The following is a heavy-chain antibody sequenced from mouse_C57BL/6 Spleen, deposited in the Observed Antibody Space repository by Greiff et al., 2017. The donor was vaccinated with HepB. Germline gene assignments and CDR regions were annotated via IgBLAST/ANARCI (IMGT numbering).Heavy chain of an antibody. V-gene: IGHV2-2*01. J-gene: IGHJ3*01. CDR1: GFSLTSYG. CDR3: ARNGNWDGAWFAY. CDR2: IWSGGST. Sequence: VQLQESGPGLVQPSQSLSITCTVSGFSLTSYGVHWVRQSPGKGLEWLGVIWSGGSTDYNAAFISRLSFSKDNSKSQVFFKMNSLQADDTAIYYCARNGNWDGAWFAYWGQGTLVTVSA. D-gene: IGHD4-1*01.